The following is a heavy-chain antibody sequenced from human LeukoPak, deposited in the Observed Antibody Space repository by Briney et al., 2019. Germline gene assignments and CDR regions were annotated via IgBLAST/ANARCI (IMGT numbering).Heavy chain of an antibody. Sequence: PGGSLRLSCAASGSTFSRYAMSWVRQAPGMGADWVSGISGNGGRTYYADSVKGRFTISRDNSKNTLYLQMSSLSAEDTAIYYCVKAASPASRYCSGGSCYSLPGYWGQGTLVTVSS. V-gene: IGHV3-23*01. CDR1: GSTFSRYA. D-gene: IGHD2-15*01. CDR3: VKAASPASRYCSGGSCYSLPGY. CDR2: ISGNGGRT. J-gene: IGHJ4*02.